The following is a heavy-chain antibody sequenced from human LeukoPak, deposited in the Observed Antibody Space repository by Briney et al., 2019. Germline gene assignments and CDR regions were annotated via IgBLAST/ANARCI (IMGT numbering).Heavy chain of an antibody. V-gene: IGHV3-48*04. CDR2: ISSSSSTI. D-gene: IGHD1-26*01. CDR3: AKCQEEWELLRYMNFDY. J-gene: IGHJ4*02. CDR1: GFTFSSYS. Sequence: GGSLRLSCAASGFTFSSYSMNWVRQAPGKGLEWVSYISSSSSTIYYADSVKGRFTISRDNAKNSLYLQMNSLRAEDTAVYYCAKCQEEWELLRYMNFDYWGQGTLVTVSS.